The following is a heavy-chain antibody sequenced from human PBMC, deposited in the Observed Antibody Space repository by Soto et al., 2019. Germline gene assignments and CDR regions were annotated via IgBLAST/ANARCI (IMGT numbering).Heavy chain of an antibody. CDR1: GHSITSHF. CDR2: ISISGNT. Sequence: PSATLSLTCTFTGHSITSHFWSWIRQPPGKGLEWIGYISISGNTDYSPSLKSRATISADTSRNQFSLKLRSVNTADTAVYYCEGGDSSPGKDAFDIWGQGTMVT. V-gene: IGHV4-59*11. D-gene: IGHD3-16*01. CDR3: EGGDSSPGKDAFDI. J-gene: IGHJ3*02.